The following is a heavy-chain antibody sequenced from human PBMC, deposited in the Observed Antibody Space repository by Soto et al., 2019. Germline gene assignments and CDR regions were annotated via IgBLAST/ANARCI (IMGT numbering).Heavy chain of an antibody. CDR2: IYPGDSDT. CDR3: TRQIAVAGTYYFNY. Sequence: GESLKISCKGSGYSFTSYWIGWVRQMPGKGLEWMGIIYPGDSDTRYSPSFQGQVTISADKSISTAYLHWSSLKASDTAMYYCTRQIAVAGTYYFNYWGQGTLVTVSS. J-gene: IGHJ4*02. D-gene: IGHD6-19*01. CDR1: GYSFTSYW. V-gene: IGHV5-51*01.